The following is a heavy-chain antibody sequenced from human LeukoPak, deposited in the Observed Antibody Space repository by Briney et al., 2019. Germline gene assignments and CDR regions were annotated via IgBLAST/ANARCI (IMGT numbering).Heavy chain of an antibody. CDR3: AREVGVVPAAPNWFDP. Sequence: SETLSLTYTVSVGSISSYYRRWIRQPAGKGLEWIGRIYTRGSTNSNPSLTSRVTMPVDTSKNQVSLKLSSVAAADTAVYYCAREVGVVPAAPNWFDPWGQGTLVTVSS. CDR1: VGSISSYY. J-gene: IGHJ5*02. CDR2: IYTRGST. V-gene: IGHV4-4*07. D-gene: IGHD2-2*01.